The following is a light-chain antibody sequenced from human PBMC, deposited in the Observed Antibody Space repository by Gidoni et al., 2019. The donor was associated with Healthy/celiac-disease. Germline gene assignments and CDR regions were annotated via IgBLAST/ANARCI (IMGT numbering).Light chain of an antibody. V-gene: IGLV2-14*03. CDR3: SSYSDSIALGL. CDR2: DVS. Sequence: QSALTQPASVSGSPGQSITISCTGTRGDVGNYNYVSWYQHHPGKAPKLMIYDVSNRPSGVSSRFSGSKSGSTASLTISGLQAEDEADYYCSSYSDSIALGLFGEGTKLTVL. J-gene: IGLJ2*01. CDR1: RGDVGNYNY.